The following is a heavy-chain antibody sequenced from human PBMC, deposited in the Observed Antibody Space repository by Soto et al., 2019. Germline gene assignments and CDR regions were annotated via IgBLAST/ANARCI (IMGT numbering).Heavy chain of an antibody. CDR2: MNPNTGNS. CDR3: ARGSSYYYGLDV. Sequence: ASLKVSCKASGYTFTSYDINWVRQAPGQGLEWMGWMNPNTGNSGKAQKFQGRLIMSRSTSTSTAYMELSSLKSEDTAVYFCARGSSYYYGLDVWGQGTTVTVSS. CDR1: GYTFTSYD. V-gene: IGHV1-8*01. J-gene: IGHJ6*02.